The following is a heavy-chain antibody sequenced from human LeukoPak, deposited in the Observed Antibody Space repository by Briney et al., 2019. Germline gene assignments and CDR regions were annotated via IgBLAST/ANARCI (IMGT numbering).Heavy chain of an antibody. V-gene: IGHV1-24*01. CDR3: ARNPNCGGDCHVGVLDY. J-gene: IGHJ4*02. D-gene: IGHD2-21*02. CDR2: FDPEDGET. CDR1: GYTLTELS. Sequence: ASVKVSCKVSGYTLTELSMHWVRQAPGKGLEWMGGFDPEDGETIYAQKFQGRVTMTEDTSTDTAYMELSSLRSEDTAVYYCARNPNCGGDCHVGVLDYWGQGTLVTVSS.